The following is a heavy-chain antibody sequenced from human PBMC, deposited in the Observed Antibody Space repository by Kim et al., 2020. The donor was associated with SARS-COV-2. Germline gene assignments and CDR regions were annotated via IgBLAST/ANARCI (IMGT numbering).Heavy chain of an antibody. CDR3: ARDGAAGIDH. D-gene: IGHD3-10*01. Sequence: ASVKVSCKPSGYTFTSHYIHWVRQAPGQGLEWIGKIDPSDGSTNFAQKFQGRVTVARDTSTETLYMDLNSLTSVDTAVYYCARDGAAGIDHWGQGTLVIVSS. CDR2: IDPSDGST. J-gene: IGHJ4*02. V-gene: IGHV1-46*01. CDR1: GYTFTSHY.